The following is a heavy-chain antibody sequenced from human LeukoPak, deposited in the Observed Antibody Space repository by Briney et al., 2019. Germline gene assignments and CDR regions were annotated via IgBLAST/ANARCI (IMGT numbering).Heavy chain of an antibody. V-gene: IGHV4-39*01. D-gene: IGHD6-19*01. J-gene: IGHJ3*02. CDR1: VGSISSSSYY. CDR3: ATRIYSSGWYRVFDI. CDR2: IYYSGST. Sequence: SETLSLTCTVSVGSISSSSYYWGWVRQPPGKGLEWIGSIYYSGSTYYNPSLKSRVTISVDTSKNQFSLKLSSVTAADTAVYYCATRIYSSGWYRVFDIWGQGTMVTVSS.